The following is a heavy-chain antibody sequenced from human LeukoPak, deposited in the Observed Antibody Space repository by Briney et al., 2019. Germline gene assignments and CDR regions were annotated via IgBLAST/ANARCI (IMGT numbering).Heavy chain of an antibody. CDR2: IIPILGIA. CDR1: GGTFSSYA. V-gene: IGHV1-69*04. D-gene: IGHD7-27*01. Sequence: GASVKVSCKASGGTFSSYAISWVRQAPGQGLEWMGRIIPILGIANYAQKFQGRVTITADKSTSTAYMELSSLRSEDTAVYYCASTRLGTYYYYGMDVWGQGTTVTVSS. J-gene: IGHJ6*02. CDR3: ASTRLGTYYYYGMDV.